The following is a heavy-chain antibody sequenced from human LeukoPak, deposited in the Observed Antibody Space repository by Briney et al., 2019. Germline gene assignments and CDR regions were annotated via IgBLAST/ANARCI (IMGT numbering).Heavy chain of an antibody. V-gene: IGHV4-59*01. D-gene: IGHD3-10*01. Sequence: PSETLSLTCSVSGDSISSYYWSWIRQPPGKGLEWIGYISYSGNTKYNPSLKGRINISLDTPKNQFSLKLSSVTAADTAVYYCVRDAKSFDYWGQGTLVTVSS. CDR3: VRDAKSFDY. CDR2: ISYSGNT. CDR1: GDSISSYY. J-gene: IGHJ4*02.